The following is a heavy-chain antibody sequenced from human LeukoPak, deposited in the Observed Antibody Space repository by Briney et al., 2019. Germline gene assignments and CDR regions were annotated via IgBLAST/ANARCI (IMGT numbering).Heavy chain of an antibody. V-gene: IGHV3-9*03. J-gene: IGHJ4*02. CDR2: ISWNSGIV. CDR1: GFTFSDYD. CDR3: AKGSSVVIPGYFDY. D-gene: IGHD4-23*01. Sequence: GGSLRLSCAASGFTFSDYDMNWVRQAPGKGLEWVSGISWNSGIVDYADSVKGRFTISRDNAKNSLYLQMNSLRAEDMALYYCAKGSSVVIPGYFDYWGQGTLVTVSS.